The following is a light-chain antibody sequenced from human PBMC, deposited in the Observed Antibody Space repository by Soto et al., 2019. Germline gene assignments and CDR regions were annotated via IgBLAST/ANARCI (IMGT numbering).Light chain of an antibody. J-gene: IGLJ1*01. CDR2: DVS. Sequence: QSVLTQPASVSGSPGLSIAISCTGTSSDVGGYNSVSWYQQHPGKAPKLMIYDVSNRPSGVSNRFSGSKSGNTASLTISGLPAEDEGDYYCSSYTTGGSYVFGTGTKLTVL. CDR3: SSYTTGGSYV. V-gene: IGLV2-14*01. CDR1: SSDVGGYNS.